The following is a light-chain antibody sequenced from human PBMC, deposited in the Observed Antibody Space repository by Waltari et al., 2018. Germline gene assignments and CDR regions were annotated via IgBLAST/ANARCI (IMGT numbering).Light chain of an antibody. CDR3: QQASSFPFT. Sequence: DIQMTQSPSSVSASAGDRVAIFCRASQDIRTWLAWYQQKPGKAPKLLIYAASTLESGVPSRFSGYGSGTNFTLIISNLQSEDLATYFCQQASSFPFTFGPGTKLDLK. CDR2: AAS. V-gene: IGKV1-12*01. J-gene: IGKJ3*01. CDR1: QDIRTW.